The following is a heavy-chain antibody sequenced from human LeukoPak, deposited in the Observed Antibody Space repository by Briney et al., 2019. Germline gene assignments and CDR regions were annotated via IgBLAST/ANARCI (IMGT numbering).Heavy chain of an antibody. Sequence: SETLSLTCTVSGGSISSYYWSWIRQPPGKGLEWIGYIYYSGSTNYNPSLKSRVTISVDTSKNQFSLKLSSVTAADTAVYYCARVSRDSNLYYFDYWGQGTLVTVSS. CDR1: GGSISSYY. V-gene: IGHV4-59*01. D-gene: IGHD4-11*01. CDR3: ARVSRDSNLYYFDY. J-gene: IGHJ4*02. CDR2: IYYSGST.